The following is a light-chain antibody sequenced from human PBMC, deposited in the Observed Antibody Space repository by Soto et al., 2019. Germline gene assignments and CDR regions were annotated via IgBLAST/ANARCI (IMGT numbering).Light chain of an antibody. Sequence: IVWTQSPGTLSLSPGERATLSCRASQSVSSSYLAWYQQKPGQAPRLLIYGAYSRATGITDRFSGSGSGTDFTLTISRLEPEDFAVYYCQQYGSSPRTFGQGTKVDIK. V-gene: IGKV3-20*01. CDR1: QSVSSSY. CDR2: GAY. CDR3: QQYGSSPRT. J-gene: IGKJ1*01.